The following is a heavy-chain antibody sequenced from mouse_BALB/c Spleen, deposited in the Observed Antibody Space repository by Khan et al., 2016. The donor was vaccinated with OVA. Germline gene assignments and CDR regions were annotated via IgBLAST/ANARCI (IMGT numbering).Heavy chain of an antibody. CDR2: INPYNDYT. Sequence: VQLKQSGPELVKPGASVKMSCKASGYTFTSYVMHWVKQKPGQGLEWIGYINPYNDYTNFNEKFKGQATLTSDKSSSTAYMELSSLTSEDSAVYYCARGVLGVQTSFAYWGQGTLVTVSA. CDR3: ARGVLGVQTSFAY. V-gene: IGHV1S136*01. J-gene: IGHJ3*01. D-gene: IGHD3-1*01. CDR1: GYTFTSYV.